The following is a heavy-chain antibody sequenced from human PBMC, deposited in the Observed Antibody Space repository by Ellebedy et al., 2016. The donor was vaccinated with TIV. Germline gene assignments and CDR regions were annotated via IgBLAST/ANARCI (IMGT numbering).Heavy chain of an antibody. Sequence: GESLKISCETSGFTFSSYWMHWVRQAPGKGLVWVSRINTDGTNTDYADSVKGRFTISRDSSKNTLYLQMNSLRAEDTAVYYCARDPPGIAASGPYKWGQGTLVTVSS. CDR1: GFTFSSYW. CDR2: INTDGTNT. D-gene: IGHD6-13*01. V-gene: IGHV3-74*01. CDR3: ARDPPGIAASGPYK. J-gene: IGHJ4*02.